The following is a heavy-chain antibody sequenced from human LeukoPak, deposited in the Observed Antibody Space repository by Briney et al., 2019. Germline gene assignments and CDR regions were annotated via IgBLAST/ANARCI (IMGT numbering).Heavy chain of an antibody. V-gene: IGHV3-15*01. J-gene: IGHJ4*02. CDR1: KFTFSNAW. D-gene: IGHD3-10*01. CDR3: TTDYGSGSFD. CDR2: IKGKTDGVTT. Sequence: GGSLRLXCAASKFTFSNAWMSWVRQAPGKGLEWVGRIKGKTDGVTTDYAAPVKGRFTISRDDSKNTLYLQMNSLKTEDTAVYYCTTDYGSGSFDWGQGTLVTVSS.